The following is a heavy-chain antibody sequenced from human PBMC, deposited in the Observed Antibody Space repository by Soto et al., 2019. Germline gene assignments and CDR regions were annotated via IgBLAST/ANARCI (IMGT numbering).Heavy chain of an antibody. Sequence: EVQLVESGGGLVQSGGSLRLSCAATGFSISNYWMSWVRQGPGKGPEWVANIKQDASEKYYVDSVKGRFTISRANAENSLYLQMTGLRAEDTAVYHCARSLFEIPGESWGQGTLVTVSS. D-gene: IGHD3-3*01. V-gene: IGHV3-7*05. CDR1: GFSISNYW. CDR2: IKQDASEK. CDR3: ARSLFEIPGES. J-gene: IGHJ5*02.